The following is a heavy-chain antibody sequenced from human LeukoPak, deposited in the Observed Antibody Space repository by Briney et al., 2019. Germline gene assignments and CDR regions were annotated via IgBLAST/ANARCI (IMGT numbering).Heavy chain of an antibody. D-gene: IGHD6-13*01. CDR1: GGSISNYY. CDR3: ARNSADPYSSSWSDY. V-gene: IGHV4-4*07. CDR2: ISPSGST. J-gene: IGHJ4*02. Sequence: PSETLSLTCTVSGGSISNYYWSWIRQPAGKGLEWIGRISPSGSTKYNPSLKSRVTISVDTSKNQFSLKLSSVTAADTAVYYCARNSADPYSSSWSDYWGQGTLVTVSS.